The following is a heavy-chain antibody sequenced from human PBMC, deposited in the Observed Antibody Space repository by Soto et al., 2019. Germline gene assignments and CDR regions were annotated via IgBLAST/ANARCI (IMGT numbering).Heavy chain of an antibody. CDR3: AKDYKWYSSSWYPLDGFRSAFDI. D-gene: IGHD6-13*01. Sequence: VGSLRLSCAASGFTFSSYGMHWVRQAPGKGLEWVAVLSYDGSNKYYADSVKGRFTISRDNSKNTLYLQMNSLRAEDTAVYYCAKDYKWYSSSWYPLDGFRSAFDIWGQGTMVTVS. CDR1: GFTFSSYG. V-gene: IGHV3-30*18. J-gene: IGHJ3*02. CDR2: LSYDGSNK.